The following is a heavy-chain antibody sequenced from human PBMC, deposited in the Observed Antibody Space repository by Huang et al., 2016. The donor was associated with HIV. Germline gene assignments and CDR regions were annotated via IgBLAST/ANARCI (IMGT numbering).Heavy chain of an antibody. D-gene: IGHD5-12*01. CDR2: NYYSGST. V-gene: IGHV4-59*01. CDR1: GGSISSYY. J-gene: IGHJ3*02. CDR3: ARGPSPWLQEAFDI. Sequence: QVQLQESGPGLVKPSETLSLTCTVSGGSISSYYWSWIRQPPGKGLECNWYNYYSGSTNDNPYLKSRVTISVDTSKNQFSLKLRSVTAADTAVYYCARGPSPWLQEAFDIWGQGTMVTVSS.